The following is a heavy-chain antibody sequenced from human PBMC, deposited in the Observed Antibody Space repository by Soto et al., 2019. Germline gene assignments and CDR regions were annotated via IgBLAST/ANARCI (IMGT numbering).Heavy chain of an antibody. J-gene: IGHJ5*02. V-gene: IGHV3-21*01. CDR1: GFTFSSYS. Sequence: PGGSLRLSCAASGFTFSSYSMNWVRQAPGKGLEWVSSISSSSSYIYYADSVKGRFTISRDNAKNSLYLQMNSLRAEDTAVYYCAREEGYYDSSGYSSMYNWFDPWGQGTLVTVSS. D-gene: IGHD3-22*01. CDR2: ISSSSSYI. CDR3: AREEGYYDSSGYSSMYNWFDP.